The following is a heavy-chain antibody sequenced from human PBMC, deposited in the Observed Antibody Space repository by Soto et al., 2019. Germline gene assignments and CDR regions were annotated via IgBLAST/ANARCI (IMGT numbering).Heavy chain of an antibody. CDR2: IYYSGST. CDR1: GGSISSGDYY. J-gene: IGHJ6*02. V-gene: IGHV4-30-4*01. CDR3: ARAQGPSTHYDFWSGSGGPYYGMDV. D-gene: IGHD3-3*01. Sequence: SETLSLTXTVSGGSISSGDYYWSWIRQPPGKGLEWIGYIYYSGSTYYNPSLKSRVTISVDTSKNQFSLKLSSVTAADTAVYYCARAQGPSTHYDFWSGSGGPYYGMDVWGQGTTVTVSS.